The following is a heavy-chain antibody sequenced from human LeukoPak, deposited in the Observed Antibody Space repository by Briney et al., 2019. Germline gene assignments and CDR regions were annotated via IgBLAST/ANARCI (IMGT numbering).Heavy chain of an antibody. D-gene: IGHD3-22*01. CDR1: STFA. CDR2: IWYDGSNE. CDR3: ARSPDSISYYIQY. V-gene: IGHV3-33*01. J-gene: IGHJ4*02. Sequence: STFAMXXVRXAXXXXXEXXAFIWYDGSNEYYADSVKGRFTISRDNSKSTLYLQMNSLRAEDTAVYHCARSPDSISYYIQYWGQGTLVTVSS.